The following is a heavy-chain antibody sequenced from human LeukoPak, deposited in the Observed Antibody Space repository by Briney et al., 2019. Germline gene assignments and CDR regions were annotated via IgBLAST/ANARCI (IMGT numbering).Heavy chain of an antibody. Sequence: GESLKISCKGSGYSFTSYWIGWVRQMPGKGLEWMGIIYPGDSDTRYSPSFQGQVTFSADKSINTAYLQWNSLQASDTAMYYCARIGGRISTRSEEQYFQKWGQGTLVTVSS. J-gene: IGHJ1*01. D-gene: IGHD2/OR15-2a*01. CDR2: IYPGDSDT. CDR3: ARIGGRISTRSEEQYFQK. V-gene: IGHV5-51*01. CDR1: GYSFTSYW.